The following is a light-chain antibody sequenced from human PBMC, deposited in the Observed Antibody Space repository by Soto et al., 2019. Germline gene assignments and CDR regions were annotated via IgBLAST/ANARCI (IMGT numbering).Light chain of an antibody. J-gene: IGLJ2*01. CDR3: QTWGTGIVV. V-gene: IGLV4-69*01. Sequence: QPVLTQSPSASASLGASVKLTCTLSSGHSSYAIAWHQQQPEKGPRYLMKLNSDGSHSKGDGIPDRFSGSSSGAERYLIISGFQSEDEADYYCQTWGTGIVVFGGGTKLTVL. CDR1: SGHSSYA. CDR2: LNSDGSH.